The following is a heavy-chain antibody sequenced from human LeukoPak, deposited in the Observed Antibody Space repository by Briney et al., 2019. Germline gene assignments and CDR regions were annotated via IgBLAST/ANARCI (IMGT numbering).Heavy chain of an antibody. V-gene: IGHV4-30-4*01. Sequence: PSETLSLTCTVSGGSISIGDYSWSWIRQSPGKGLEWIGNIYDSGSTYYSPLVKSRATISLDTSKNEFSLKLSSVTAADTAVYYCARGDYYGSGKTHFDSWGQGTLVTVSS. J-gene: IGHJ4*02. D-gene: IGHD3-10*01. CDR3: ARGDYYGSGKTHFDS. CDR1: GGSISIGDYS. CDR2: IYDSGST.